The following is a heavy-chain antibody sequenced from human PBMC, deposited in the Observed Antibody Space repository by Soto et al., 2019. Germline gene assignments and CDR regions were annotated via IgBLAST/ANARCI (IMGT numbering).Heavy chain of an antibody. J-gene: IGHJ5*02. CDR1: GFSVSTSGVG. Sequence: QITLKGSGPTLVKPTQTLTLTCTLSGFSVSTSGVGVGWIRHPPGKALEWLALIYGDDDKRYSPSLQSRLTVTKDTSTNQVGLTRTNMDAVDTATYYCAHYSVNYNWSGGPWGRGTLVTVSS. D-gene: IGHD2-15*01. CDR2: IYGDDDK. V-gene: IGHV2-5*02. CDR3: AHYSVNYNWSGGP.